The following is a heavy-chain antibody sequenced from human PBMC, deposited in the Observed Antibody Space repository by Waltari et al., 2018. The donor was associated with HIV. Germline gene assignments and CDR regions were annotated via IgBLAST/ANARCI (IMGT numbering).Heavy chain of an antibody. J-gene: IGHJ4*02. CDR2: IYYSGST. V-gene: IGHV4-39*01. Sequence: QLQLQESGPGLVKPSETLSLTCTVSGGSISSSSYYWGWIRQPPGKGLEWIGSIYYSGSTYYNPSLKSRVTISVDTSKNQFSLKLSSVTAADTAVYYCARHLAFVRDGYNEFDYWGQGTLVTVSS. CDR1: GGSISSSSYY. D-gene: IGHD5-12*01. CDR3: ARHLAFVRDGYNEFDY.